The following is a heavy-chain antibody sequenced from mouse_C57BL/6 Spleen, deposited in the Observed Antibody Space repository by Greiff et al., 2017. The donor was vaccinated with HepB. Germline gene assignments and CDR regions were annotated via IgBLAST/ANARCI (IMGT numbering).Heavy chain of an antibody. Sequence: EVQLQQSGAELVRPGASVKLSCTASGFNIKDYYMHWVKQRPEQGLEWIGRIDPEDGDTEYAPKFQGKATMTADTSSNTAYLPLSSLTSEDTAVYCCTTPLFTTGVATEAYWGQGTLVTVSA. CDR3: TTPLFTTGVATEAY. CDR1: GFNIKDYY. J-gene: IGHJ3*01. CDR2: IDPEDGDT. D-gene: IGHD1-1*01. V-gene: IGHV14-1*01.